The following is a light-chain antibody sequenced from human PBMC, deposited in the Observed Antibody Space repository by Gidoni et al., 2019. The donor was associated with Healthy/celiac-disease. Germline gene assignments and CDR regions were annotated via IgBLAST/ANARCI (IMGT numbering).Light chain of an antibody. CDR1: KLGVKY. V-gene: IGLV3-1*01. J-gene: IGLJ3*02. Sequence: SYELTQPPSVSVSPGQTASITCSGEKLGVKYACWYQQKPGQSPGLVIYQDSKRPSGIPDRLSGSTPGNTATRPFGGTQAMDEADYYCQAWASSTPWVFGGGTKLTVL. CDR3: QAWASSTPWV. CDR2: QDS.